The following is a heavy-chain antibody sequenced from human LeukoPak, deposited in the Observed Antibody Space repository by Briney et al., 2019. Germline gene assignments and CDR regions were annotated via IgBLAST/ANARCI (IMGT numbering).Heavy chain of an antibody. V-gene: IGHV3-33*08. D-gene: IGHD3-10*02. CDR2: IWYDGSNK. J-gene: IGHJ3*02. CDR3: ARDMSGGDAFDI. CDR1: GFTFSSFG. Sequence: GTSLRLSCAASGFTFSSFGMHWVRQAPGKGLEWVAPIWYDGSNKYYADSVKGRFTISRDNSKNTLYLQMNSLRAEDTAVYYCARDMSGGDAFDIWGQGTMVTVSS.